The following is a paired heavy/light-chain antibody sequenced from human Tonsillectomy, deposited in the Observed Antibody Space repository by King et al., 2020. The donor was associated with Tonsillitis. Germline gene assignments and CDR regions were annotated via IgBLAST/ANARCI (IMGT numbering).Heavy chain of an antibody. Sequence: EVQLLESGGNLVQPGGSLRLSCAASGFTFSSYAMSWVRQAPGKGLEWVSAISGSGGSTYYTDSVKGRFTISRDNSKNTLYLQMSSLRAEDTAVYYCAKNSRPTVTTFDAFDIWGQGTMVTVSS. CDR2: ISGSGGST. J-gene: IGHJ3*02. V-gene: IGHV3-23*01. D-gene: IGHD4-17*01. CDR1: GFTFSSYA. CDR3: AKNSRPTVTTFDAFDI.
Light chain of an antibody. V-gene: IGKV1-8*01. J-gene: IGKJ4*01. CDR1: QGISSY. CDR3: QQYYSYPLT. CDR2: AAS. Sequence: AIRMTQSPSSFSASTGDRVTITCRASQGISSYLAWYQQKPGKAPNLLIYAASTLQSGVPSRFSGSGSGTDFTLTISCLQSEDFATYYCQQYYSYPLTFGGGTKVEIK.